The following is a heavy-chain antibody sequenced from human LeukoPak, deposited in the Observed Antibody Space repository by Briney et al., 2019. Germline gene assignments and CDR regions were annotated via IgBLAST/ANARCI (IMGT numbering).Heavy chain of an antibody. CDR1: GFTFSDYY. V-gene: IGHV3-11*04. D-gene: IGHD2-2*02. Sequence: GESLRLSCAASGFTFSDYYMSWIRQAPGKGLEWVSYISSSGSTIYYADSVKGRFTISRDNAKNSLYLQMNSLRAEDTAVYYCARDCSSTSCYTPNDAFDIWGQGTMVTVSS. CDR3: ARDCSSTSCYTPNDAFDI. CDR2: ISSSGSTI. J-gene: IGHJ3*02.